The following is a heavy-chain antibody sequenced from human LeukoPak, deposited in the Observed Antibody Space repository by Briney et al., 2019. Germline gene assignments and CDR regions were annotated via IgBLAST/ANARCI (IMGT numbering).Heavy chain of an antibody. J-gene: IGHJ5*02. CDR1: GFTFSSYA. V-gene: IGHV3-30-3*01. Sequence: PGRSLRLSCAASGFTFSSYAMHWVRQAPGKGLEWVAVISYDGSNKYYADSVKGRFTIPRDNSKNTLYLQMNSLRAEDTAVYYCARDTVTTYNNWLDPWGQGTLVTVSS. CDR2: ISYDGSNK. CDR3: ARDTVTTYNNWLDP. D-gene: IGHD4-17*01.